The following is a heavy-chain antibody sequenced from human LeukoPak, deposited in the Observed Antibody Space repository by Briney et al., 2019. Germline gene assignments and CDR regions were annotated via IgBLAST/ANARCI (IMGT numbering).Heavy chain of an antibody. Sequence: ASETLSLTCTVSGGSISTENYYWGWIRQPPGKGLEWVGSISYSGSTYHNPSLKSRVTISVDTSKNQFSLKLSSVTAADTAMYYCAREWDAFDIWGQGTMVAVSS. V-gene: IGHV4-39*07. CDR1: GGSISTENYY. J-gene: IGHJ3*02. CDR2: ISYSGST. CDR3: AREWDAFDI.